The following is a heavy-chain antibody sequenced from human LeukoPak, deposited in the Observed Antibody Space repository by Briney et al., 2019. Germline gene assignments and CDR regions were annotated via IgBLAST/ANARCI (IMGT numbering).Heavy chain of an antibody. Sequence: PSETLSLTCTVSGGSISIYHWTWIRQPPGKGLGWIGTISYSGSTYYNPSLQSRVTISVDTSKNQFSLELSSVTAADTAVYYCARGSRRLADFHYWGLGTLVTVSS. CDR2: ISYSGST. CDR1: GGSISIYH. D-gene: IGHD1-26*01. CDR3: ARGSRRLADFHY. V-gene: IGHV4-39*01. J-gene: IGHJ4*02.